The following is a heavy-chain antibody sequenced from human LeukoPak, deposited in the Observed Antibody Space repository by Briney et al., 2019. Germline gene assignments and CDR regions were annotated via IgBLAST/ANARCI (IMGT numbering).Heavy chain of an antibody. J-gene: IGHJ4*02. CDR3: ARHVASYDFDY. CDR2: IYNSGNT. CDR1: GGSISSNTYY. D-gene: IGHD2-21*01. V-gene: IGHV4-39*01. Sequence: PSETLSLTGSVSGGSISSNTYYWGWIRQPPGKGLEWVASIYNSGNTYYNPSLGGRVTVSVDRTKNQISLKVTSVTASDTAVYYCARHVASYDFDYWGQGTLVTVSS.